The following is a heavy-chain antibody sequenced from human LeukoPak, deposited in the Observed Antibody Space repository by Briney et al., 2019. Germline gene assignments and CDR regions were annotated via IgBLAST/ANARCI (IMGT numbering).Heavy chain of an antibody. CDR1: GFTFSSYS. J-gene: IGHJ5*02. V-gene: IGHV3-21*01. Sequence: GGSLRLSCAASGFTFSSYSMNWVRQAPGKGLEWVSSISSSSSYIYYADSVKGRFTISRDNAKNSLYLQMNSLRAEDTAVYHCARANLGATSRNWFDPWGQGTLVTVSS. D-gene: IGHD1-26*01. CDR3: ARANLGATSRNWFDP. CDR2: ISSSSSYI.